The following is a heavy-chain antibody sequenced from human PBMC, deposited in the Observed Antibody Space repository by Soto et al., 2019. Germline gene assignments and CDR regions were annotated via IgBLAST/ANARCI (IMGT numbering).Heavy chain of an antibody. J-gene: IGHJ4*02. CDR2: INHSGYA. Sequence: QVQLQQWGAGLLKPSETLSLPCAVYDGSFSTYYWSWIRQPPGKGLGWIGEINHSGYANYNPSLKSRVTISVDTSRNQFSLKLTSVTAAETAVYYCARVVVAMGHDYWGQGTLVTVSS. CDR3: ARVVVAMGHDY. CDR1: DGSFSTYY. V-gene: IGHV4-34*01. D-gene: IGHD2-15*01.